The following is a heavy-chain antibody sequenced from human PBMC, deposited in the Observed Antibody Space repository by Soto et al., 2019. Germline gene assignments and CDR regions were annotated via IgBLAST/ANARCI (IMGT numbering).Heavy chain of an antibody. CDR1: GGTFSSYA. D-gene: IGHD1-1*01. CDR2: IIPIFGTA. Sequence: QVQLVQSGAEVKKPGSSVKVSCKASGGTFSSYAISWVRQAPEQGLEWMGGIIPIFGTANYAQKFQGRVTITADESTSTAYMELSSLRSEDTAVYYCARGGHWNVRVKTYMDVWGQGTTVTVSS. V-gene: IGHV1-69*01. CDR3: ARGGHWNVRVKTYMDV. J-gene: IGHJ6*02.